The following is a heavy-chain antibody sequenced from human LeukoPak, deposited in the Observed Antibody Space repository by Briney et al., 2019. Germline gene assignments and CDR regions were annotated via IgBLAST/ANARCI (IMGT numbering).Heavy chain of an antibody. D-gene: IGHD6-13*01. J-gene: IGHJ4*02. CDR3: AKGSASAGTLDYFDY. Sequence: GGSLRLSCAASGFTFSSYGMHWVRQAPGKGLEWVAVISYDGSNKYYADPVKGRFTISRDNSKNTLYLQMNSLRAEDTAVYYCAKGSASAGTLDYFDYWGQGTLVTVSS. CDR1: GFTFSSYG. V-gene: IGHV3-30*18. CDR2: ISYDGSNK.